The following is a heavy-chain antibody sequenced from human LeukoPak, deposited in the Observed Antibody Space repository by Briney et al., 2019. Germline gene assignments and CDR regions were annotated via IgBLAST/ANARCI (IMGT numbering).Heavy chain of an antibody. CDR3: ARGRFVLVPSLERWYFDL. Sequence: GGSLRLSCTASGFTLRNYDMHWVRQTTEKGLEWVSGIGTQDDTFYPDSVKGRFTISRENAKNSFYLQMNSLRAGDTAVYYCARGRFVLVPSLERWYFDLWGRGTLVSVSS. CDR1: GFTLRNYD. CDR2: IGTQDDT. J-gene: IGHJ2*01. D-gene: IGHD2-8*02. V-gene: IGHV3-13*01.